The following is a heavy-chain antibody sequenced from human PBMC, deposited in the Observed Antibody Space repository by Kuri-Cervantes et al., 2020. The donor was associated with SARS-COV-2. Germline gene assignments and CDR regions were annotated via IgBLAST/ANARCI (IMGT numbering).Heavy chain of an antibody. Sequence: GGSLRLSCAAYGFTFSSYAMSWVRQAPGKGLEWVSAISGSGGSTYYADSVKGRFTISRDNSKNTLYLQMNSLRGEDTAVYYCARDPRHYCSSTSCYSYYGMDVWGQGTTVTVSS. D-gene: IGHD2-2*02. J-gene: IGHJ6*02. CDR3: ARDPRHYCSSTSCYSYYGMDV. CDR1: GFTFSSYA. CDR2: ISGSGGST. V-gene: IGHV3-23*01.